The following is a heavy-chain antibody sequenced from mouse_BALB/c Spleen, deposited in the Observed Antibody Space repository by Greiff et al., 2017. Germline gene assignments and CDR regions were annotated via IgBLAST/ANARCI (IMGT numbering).Heavy chain of an antibody. CDR3: ARATMITCAMDY. CDR1: GFTFSSFG. V-gene: IGHV5-17*02. J-gene: IGHJ4*01. D-gene: IGHD2-4*01. Sequence: EVKLVESGGGLVQPGGSRKLSCAASGFTFSSFGMHWVRQAPEKGLEWVAYISSGSSTIYYADTVKGRFTISRDNPKNTLFLQMTSLRSEDTAMYYCARATMITCAMDYWGQGTSVTVSS. CDR2: ISSGSSTI.